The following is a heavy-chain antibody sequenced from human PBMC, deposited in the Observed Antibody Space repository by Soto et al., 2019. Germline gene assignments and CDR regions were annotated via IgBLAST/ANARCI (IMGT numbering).Heavy chain of an antibody. J-gene: IGHJ5*02. Sequence: DVQLVESGGGLVQPGGSLRLSCAASGFIVSSVPLVWVRQAPGKGLEWVSVTYSGGTTYHADSVKGRFTISRDNSKNTLYLQMTSLRADDTAVYYCARYGGYCSGGSCYSGVPWFDPWGQGTLVTVSS. V-gene: IGHV3-66*01. CDR3: ARYGGYCSGGSCYSGVPWFDP. CDR2: TYSGGTT. D-gene: IGHD2-15*01. CDR1: GFIVSSVP.